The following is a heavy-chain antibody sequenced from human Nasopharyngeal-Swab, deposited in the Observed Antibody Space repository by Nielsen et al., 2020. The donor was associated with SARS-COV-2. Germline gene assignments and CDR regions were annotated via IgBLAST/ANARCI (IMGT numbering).Heavy chain of an antibody. CDR2: IKQDGSEK. CDR3: ARDPRSGMHYYYGMDV. V-gene: IGHV3-7*03. D-gene: IGHD1-14*01. Sequence: VCQAPGKGLEWVANIKQDGSEKYYVDSVKGRFTISRDNAKNSLYLQMNSLRAEDTAVYYCARDPRSGMHYYYGMDVWGQGTTVTVSS. J-gene: IGHJ6*02.